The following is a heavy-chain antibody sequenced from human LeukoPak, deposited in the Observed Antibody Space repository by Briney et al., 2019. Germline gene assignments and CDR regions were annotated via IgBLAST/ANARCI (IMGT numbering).Heavy chain of an antibody. Sequence: PSETLSLTCTVSGYSISSNYYWGWIRQPPGKGLEWIGYIYYSGSTNYSPSLKSRVTISLDTSKNQFSLKLSSVTAADTAVYYCARGVNSGYFDYCGQGTLVTVSS. CDR3: ARGVNSGYFDY. CDR2: IYYSGST. V-gene: IGHV4-59*01. D-gene: IGHD1-26*01. J-gene: IGHJ4*02. CDR1: GYSISSNYY.